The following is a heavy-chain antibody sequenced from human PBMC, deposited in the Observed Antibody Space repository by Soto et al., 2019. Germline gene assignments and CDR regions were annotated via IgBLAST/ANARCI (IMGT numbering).Heavy chain of an antibody. CDR3: ARPGSRTYYDFWSGYYPTHGDYGMDV. V-gene: IGHV4-39*01. CDR2: IYYSGST. D-gene: IGHD3-3*01. J-gene: IGHJ6*02. CDR1: GGSISSSSYY. Sequence: PSETLSLTCTVSGGSISSSSYYRGWIRQPPGKGLEWIGSIYYSGSTYYNPSLKSRVTISVDTSKNQFSLKLSSVTAADTAVYYCARPGSRTYYDFWSGYYPTHGDYGMDVWGQGTTVTVSS.